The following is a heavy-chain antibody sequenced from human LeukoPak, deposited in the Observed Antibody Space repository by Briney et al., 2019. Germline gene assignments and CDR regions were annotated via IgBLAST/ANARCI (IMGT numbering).Heavy chain of an antibody. CDR2: IFYDGTIQ. V-gene: IGHV3-30*03. Sequence: QPGRSLRLSCVASGFTFSSYGMHWVRQTPGKGLEWVAVIFYDGTIQYYADSVKGRFTISRDNSKNTLYLQMSSLRTEDTSLYYCARDPRGPTGYDSPSRDTFDYWGQGTLVTVSS. J-gene: IGHJ4*02. D-gene: IGHD3-22*01. CDR1: GFTFSSYG. CDR3: ARDPRGPTGYDSPSRDTFDY.